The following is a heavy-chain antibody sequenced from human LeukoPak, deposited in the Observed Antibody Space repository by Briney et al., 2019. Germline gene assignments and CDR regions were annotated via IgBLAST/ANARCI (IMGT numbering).Heavy chain of an antibody. Sequence: ASVKVSCKASGYTFTSYDINWVRQATGQGLEWMGWMNPNSGNTGYAQKFQGRVTMTRNTSISTAYMELSSLRSEDTAVYYCARGEVAGTGNWFDPWGQGTLVTVSS. CDR2: MNPNSGNT. CDR3: ARGEVAGTGNWFDP. D-gene: IGHD6-19*01. J-gene: IGHJ5*02. V-gene: IGHV1-8*01. CDR1: GYTFTSYD.